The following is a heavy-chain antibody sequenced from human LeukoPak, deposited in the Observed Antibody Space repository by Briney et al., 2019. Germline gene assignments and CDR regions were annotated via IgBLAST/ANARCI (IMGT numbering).Heavy chain of an antibody. CDR2: INPSGGYT. CDR3: ARESQNQLLGGDAFDI. V-gene: IGHV1-46*01. J-gene: IGHJ3*02. CDR1: GYTFTNYY. D-gene: IGHD2-2*01. Sequence: GASAKVSCKASGYTFTNYYINWVRQAPGQGLEWMGIINPSGGYTGYARKFQGRVTMTRDTSTSTVYMELSSLRSDDTAVYYCARESQNQLLGGDAFDIWGQGTMVTVSS.